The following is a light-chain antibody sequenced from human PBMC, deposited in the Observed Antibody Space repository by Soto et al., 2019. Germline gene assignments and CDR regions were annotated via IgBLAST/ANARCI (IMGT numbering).Light chain of an antibody. CDR2: AXS. CDR1: QGISNY. Sequence: DIQMTQSPSSLSASVGDRVTITCRASQGISNYLAWYQQKPGKVPKLLIYAXSTLQSGVPSRFSGXGSGTDFXXXXXXXXPXDVATYYCQKYNSAPLTFGGGTKVEIK. V-gene: IGKV1-27*01. J-gene: IGKJ4*01. CDR3: QKYNSAPLT.